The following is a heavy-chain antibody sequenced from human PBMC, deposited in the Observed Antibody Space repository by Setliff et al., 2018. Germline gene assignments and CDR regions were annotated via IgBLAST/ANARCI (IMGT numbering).Heavy chain of an antibody. CDR3: ARDPLGEIAVAGHDAFDT. J-gene: IGHJ3*02. CDR2: IYYSGST. V-gene: IGHV4-39*07. CDR1: GGSISSSSYY. D-gene: IGHD6-19*01. Sequence: TLSLTCTVSGGSISSSSYYWGWIRQPPGKGLEWIGSIYYSGSTYYNPSLKSRVTISVDTSKNQFSLKLSSVTAADTAVYYCARDPLGEIAVAGHDAFDTWGQGTMVTVSS.